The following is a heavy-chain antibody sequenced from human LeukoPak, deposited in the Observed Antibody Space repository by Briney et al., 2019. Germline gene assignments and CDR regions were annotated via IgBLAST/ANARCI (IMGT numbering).Heavy chain of an antibody. V-gene: IGHV4-38-2*01. CDR2: IYHSRST. CDR3: ARVGQWLASDWFDP. Sequence: SETLSLTCAVSGYSISSGYYWGGTRPPPGKGVEGIGSIYHSRSTYYHPSLNSRVTISVDTSKTQFSLKLSSVTAADTAVYYCARVGQWLASDWFDPWGQGTLVTVSS. D-gene: IGHD6-19*01. J-gene: IGHJ5*02. CDR1: GYSISSGYY.